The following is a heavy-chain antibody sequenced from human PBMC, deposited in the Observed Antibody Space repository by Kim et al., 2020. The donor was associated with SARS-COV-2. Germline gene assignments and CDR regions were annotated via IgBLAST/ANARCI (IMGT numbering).Heavy chain of an antibody. CDR1: GFRLSTYG. Sequence: GGSLRLSCAASGFRLSTYGMHWVRQAPGKGLEWVAVIWNDGSDEYYADSVKGRFTISRDNSNNKVFVQMNSLRAEDTAVYYCARDIGYCSSISCPGAFDIWGQGTMVSVSS. CDR2: IWNDGSDE. V-gene: IGHV3-33*01. D-gene: IGHD2-2*01. CDR3: ARDIGYCSSISCPGAFDI. J-gene: IGHJ3*02.